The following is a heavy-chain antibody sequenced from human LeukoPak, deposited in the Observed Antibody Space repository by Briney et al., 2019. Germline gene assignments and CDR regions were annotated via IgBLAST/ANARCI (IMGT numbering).Heavy chain of an antibody. D-gene: IGHD2-15*01. J-gene: IGHJ6*04. CDR2: IYYGGST. CDR1: GGSISSYY. CDR3: ARDSVVVVAATRTYYYGMDV. V-gene: IGHV4-59*01. Sequence: SETLSLTCTVSGGSISSYYWSWIRQPPGKGLEWVGYIYYGGSTNYNPSLKSRVTISVDTSKNQFSLKLSSVTAADTAVYYCARDSVVVVAATRTYYYGMDVWGKGTTVTVSS.